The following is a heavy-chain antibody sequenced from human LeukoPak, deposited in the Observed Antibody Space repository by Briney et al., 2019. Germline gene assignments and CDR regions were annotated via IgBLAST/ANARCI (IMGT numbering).Heavy chain of an antibody. CDR2: IIPILGIA. D-gene: IGHD3-16*01. J-gene: IGHJ4*02. CDR1: GGTFSSYA. Sequence: SVKVSCKASGGTFSSYAISWVRQAPGQGLEWMGRIIPILGIANHAQKFQGRVTMTRDTSTSTVYMELSSLRSEDTAVYYCARDMTRWGRLFDYWGQGTLVTVSS. V-gene: IGHV1-69*04. CDR3: ARDMTRWGRLFDY.